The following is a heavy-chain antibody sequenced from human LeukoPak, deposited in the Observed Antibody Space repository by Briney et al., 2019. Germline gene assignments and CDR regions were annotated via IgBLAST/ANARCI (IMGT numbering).Heavy chain of an antibody. CDR2: INQDGSAK. Sequence: GKSLRLSCAASGFPFSVYWMSWVRQAPGKGLEWVANINQDGSAKYYLDSVKGRFTISRDNAQNSLYLQLNSLRAEDTALYYCARDSGYRAFDLWGRGTLVTVSS. J-gene: IGHJ2*01. CDR1: GFPFSVYW. V-gene: IGHV3-7*04. CDR3: ARDSGYRAFDL. D-gene: IGHD3-10*01.